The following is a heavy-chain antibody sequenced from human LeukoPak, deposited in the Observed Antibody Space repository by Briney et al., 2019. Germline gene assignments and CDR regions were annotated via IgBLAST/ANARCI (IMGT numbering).Heavy chain of an antibody. Sequence: ASVKVSCEASGYTFTSYGISWVRQAPGQGLEWMGWISAYNGNTNYAQKLQGRVTMTTDTSTSTAYMELRSLRSDDTAVYYCARVKERYYYYGMDVWGQGTTVTVSS. CDR3: ARVKERYYYYGMDV. J-gene: IGHJ6*02. V-gene: IGHV1-18*01. CDR2: ISAYNGNT. CDR1: GYTFTSYG.